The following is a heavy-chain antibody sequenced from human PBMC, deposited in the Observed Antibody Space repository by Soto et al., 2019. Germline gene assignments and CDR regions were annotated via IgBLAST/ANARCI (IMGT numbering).Heavy chain of an antibody. V-gene: IGHV3-73*01. D-gene: IGHD5-18*01. CDR1: GFTFSDSA. J-gene: IGHJ4*02. CDR2: IRNKGNNYAT. CDR3: TSRRDWTAVDPLDY. Sequence: PGGPLRLSCAASGFTFSDSAMHWVRQASGKGLEWVGRIRNKGNNYATAYTASVKGRFTISRDDSKNTVYLQMNSLKIDDTAVYYCTSRRDWTAVDPLDYWGLGTLVTVSS.